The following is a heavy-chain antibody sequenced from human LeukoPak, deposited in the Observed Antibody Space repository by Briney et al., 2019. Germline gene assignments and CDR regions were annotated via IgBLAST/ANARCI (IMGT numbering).Heavy chain of an antibody. CDR2: INHSGST. Sequence: PSETLSLTCAVYGGSFSGYYWSWIRQPPGKGLEWIGEINHSGSTNYNPSLKSRVTISVDTSKNQFSLKLSSVTAADTAVYYCAGGGYQLPYGPWRANWFDPWGQGTLVTVSS. CDR3: AGGGYQLPYGPWRANWFDP. D-gene: IGHD2-2*01. CDR1: GGSFSGYY. J-gene: IGHJ5*02. V-gene: IGHV4-34*01.